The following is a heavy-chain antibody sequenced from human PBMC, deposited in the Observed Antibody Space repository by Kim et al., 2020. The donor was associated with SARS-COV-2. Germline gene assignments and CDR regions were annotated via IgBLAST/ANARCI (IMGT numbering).Heavy chain of an antibody. Sequence: SETLSLTCTVSGGSVSRGSYYWSWIRQPPGKGLEWIGYIYYSGSTNSNPSLKSRVTISLDTSKNQFSLKLSSVTAADTAMYYCASLYCTRTSCYTLPDFWGQGTLVTVSS. CDR1: GGSVSRGSYY. J-gene: IGHJ4*02. CDR3: ASLYCTRTSCYTLPDF. CDR2: IYYSGST. D-gene: IGHD2-2*02. V-gene: IGHV4-61*01.